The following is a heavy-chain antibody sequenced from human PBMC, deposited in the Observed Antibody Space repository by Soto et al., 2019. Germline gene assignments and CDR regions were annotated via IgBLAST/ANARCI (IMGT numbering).Heavy chain of an antibody. J-gene: IGHJ3*02. D-gene: IGHD3-22*01. CDR3: AKDYYDSSGYLPGVANDAFDI. Sequence: PGGSLRPSCAASGFTFSSHSMSWVRPAPGKGLEWVSAISGSGGSTYYADSVKGRFTISRDNSKNTLYLQMNSLRAEDTAVYYCAKDYYDSSGYLPGVANDAFDIWGQGTMVTVSS. CDR1: GFTFSSHS. V-gene: IGHV3-23*01. CDR2: ISGSGGST.